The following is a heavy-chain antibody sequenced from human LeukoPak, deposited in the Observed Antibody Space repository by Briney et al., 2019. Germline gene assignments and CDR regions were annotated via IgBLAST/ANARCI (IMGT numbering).Heavy chain of an antibody. Sequence: SETLSLTCTVSGGSISSGGYYWSWIRQHPGKGLEWIGYIYYSGSTYYNPSLKSRVTISVDTSKNQFSLKLTSVTAADTAVYYCAKVGGTENWFDPWGQGTLVTVSS. D-gene: IGHD1-26*01. CDR1: GGSISSGGYY. CDR2: IYYSGST. V-gene: IGHV4-31*03. J-gene: IGHJ5*02. CDR3: AKVGGTENWFDP.